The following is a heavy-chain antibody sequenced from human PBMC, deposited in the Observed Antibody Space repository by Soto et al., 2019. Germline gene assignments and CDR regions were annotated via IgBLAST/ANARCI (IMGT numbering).Heavy chain of an antibody. Sequence: PGGSLRLSCAASGFIFSSFSMNWIRQAPGKGLEWLSYIRSDSNHIGYADSVRGRFTISSDIAKNSLFLQMSSLRDEDTAVYYCASDLAYAFDYWGQGTLVTVSS. CDR2: IRSDSNHI. CDR1: GFIFSSFS. V-gene: IGHV3-48*02. J-gene: IGHJ4*02. CDR3: ASDLAYAFDY. D-gene: IGHD3-16*01.